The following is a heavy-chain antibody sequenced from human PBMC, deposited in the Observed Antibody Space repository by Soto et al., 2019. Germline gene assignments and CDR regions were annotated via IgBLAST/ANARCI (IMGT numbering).Heavy chain of an antibody. CDR1: GFTFSSYA. J-gene: IGHJ4*02. V-gene: IGHV3-30-3*01. CDR3: ARVGDGYYFDY. D-gene: IGHD5-12*01. CDR2: ISYDGSNK. Sequence: ESGGGVVQPGRSLRLSCAASGFTFSSYAMHWVRQAPGKGLEWVAVISYDGSNKYYADSVKGRFTISRDNSKNTLYLQMNSLRAEDTAVYYCARVGDGYYFDYWGQGTLVTVSS.